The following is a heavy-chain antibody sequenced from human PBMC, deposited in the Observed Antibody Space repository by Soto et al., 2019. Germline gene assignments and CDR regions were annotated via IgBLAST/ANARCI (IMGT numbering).Heavy chain of an antibody. CDR1: GGSISSGGYY. J-gene: IGHJ4*02. D-gene: IGHD6-6*01. CDR3: ARGISSSSPHFDY. CDR2: IYYSGST. Sequence: CTVSGGSISSGGYYWSWIRQHPGKGLEWIGYIYYSGSTYYNPSLKSRVTISVDTSKNQFSLKLSSVTAADTAVYYCARGISSSSPHFDYWGQGTLVTVSS. V-gene: IGHV4-31*03.